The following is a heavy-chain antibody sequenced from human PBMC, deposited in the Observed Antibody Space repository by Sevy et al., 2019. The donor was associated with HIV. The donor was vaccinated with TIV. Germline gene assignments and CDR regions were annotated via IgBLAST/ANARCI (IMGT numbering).Heavy chain of an antibody. V-gene: IGHV3-53*01. CDR3: ATTSSSLYYYALDV. CDR1: GFTVSSKY. J-gene: IGHJ6*02. CDR2: IYSGEYT. D-gene: IGHD1-26*01. Sequence: GGSLRLSCAASGFTVSSKYMSWVRQAPGKGLEWVSVIYSGEYTYYADSVKGRFTIYRDISKNTLNLEMNNLRAEDTAIYYCATTSSSLYYYALDVWGQGTTVTVSS.